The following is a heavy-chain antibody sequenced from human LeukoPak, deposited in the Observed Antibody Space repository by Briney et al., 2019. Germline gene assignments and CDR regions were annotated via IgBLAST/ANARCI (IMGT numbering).Heavy chain of an antibody. V-gene: IGHV4-31*03. J-gene: IGHJ3*02. CDR3: ARELMDYYDSSGSGDAFDI. CDR1: GGSISSGGYY. D-gene: IGHD3-22*01. CDR2: IDYSGST. Sequence: SETLSLTCTVSGGSISSGGYYWSWIRQLPGKGLEWIGYIDYSGSTYYNPSLKSRVIMSVDTSKNQFSLKLSSVTAADTAVYYCARELMDYYDSSGSGDAFDIWGQGTMVTVSS.